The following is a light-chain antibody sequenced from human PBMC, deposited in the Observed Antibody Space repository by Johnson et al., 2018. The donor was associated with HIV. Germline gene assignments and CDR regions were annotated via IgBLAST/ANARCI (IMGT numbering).Light chain of an antibody. CDR3: GTWDSSLIAYF. Sequence: QSVLTQPPSVSAAPGQKVTISCSGSSSNIGNNYVSWYQQLPGTAPKLLIYENNKRPSGIPDRFSGSKSGTSATLGITGLQTGDEADYYCGTWDSSLIAYFFGTWTKVTFL. J-gene: IGLJ1*01. V-gene: IGLV1-51*02. CDR2: ENN. CDR1: SSNIGNNY.